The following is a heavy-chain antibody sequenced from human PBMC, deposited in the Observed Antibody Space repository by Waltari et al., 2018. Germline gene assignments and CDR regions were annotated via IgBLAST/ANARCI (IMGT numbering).Heavy chain of an antibody. CDR1: GYTLTGYY. V-gene: IGHV1-2*06. CDR3: AMTTYDFWSGYSSAEYFQH. J-gene: IGHJ1*01. CDR2: INPNSGGT. Sequence: QVQLVQSGAEVKKPGASVKVSCKASGYTLTGYYMHWVRQAPGQGLEWMGRINPNSGGTNYAQKFQGRVTMTRDTSISTAYMELSRLRSDDTAVYYCAMTTYDFWSGYSSAEYFQHWGQGTLVTVSS. D-gene: IGHD3-3*01.